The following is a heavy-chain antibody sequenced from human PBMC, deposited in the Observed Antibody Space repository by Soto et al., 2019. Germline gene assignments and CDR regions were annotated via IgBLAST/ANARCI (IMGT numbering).Heavy chain of an antibody. CDR3: AGDYGSGSYRFDF. V-gene: IGHV4-30-2*01. CDR1: GASVSSSDYS. D-gene: IGHD3-10*01. Sequence: HLQLQESGSGLVRPSQTLSLSCAVSGASVSSSDYSWSWIRQPPGKGLEWIGYVYHSGTTTYNPSVRSRVTISIDRSNNHFTLRLTSVTAADTAVYYCAGDYGSGSYRFDFWGQGILVTVSS. CDR2: VYHSGTT. J-gene: IGHJ4*02.